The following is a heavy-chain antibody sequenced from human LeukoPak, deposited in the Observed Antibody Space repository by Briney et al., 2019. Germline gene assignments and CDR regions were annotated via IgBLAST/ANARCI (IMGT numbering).Heavy chain of an antibody. CDR2: IIPIFGTA. D-gene: IGHD5-18*01. J-gene: IGHJ5*02. V-gene: IGHV1-69*05. CDR1: GGTFSSYA. Sequence: GASVKVSCKASGGTFSSYAISWVRQAPGQGLEWMGRIIPIFGTANYAQKFQGRVTITTDESTSTAYMELSSLRSEDTAVYYCARDLRGYSYGYSWFDPWGQGTLVTVSS. CDR3: ARDLRGYSYGYSWFDP.